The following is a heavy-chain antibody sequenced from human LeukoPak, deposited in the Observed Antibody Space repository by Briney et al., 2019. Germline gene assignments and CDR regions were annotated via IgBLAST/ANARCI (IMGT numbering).Heavy chain of an antibody. CDR3: AKGSYYDSSGSFYFDY. V-gene: IGHV3-23*01. CDR1: GFTFSSYA. Sequence: GGSLRLSCAASGFTFSSYAMSWVRQAPGKGLEWVSGISGSGDNTYYADSEKGRFTISRDNSKNTLYVQVNSLGTEDTAAYYCAKGSYYDSSGSFYFDYWGQGTLVTVSS. D-gene: IGHD3-22*01. CDR2: ISGSGDNT. J-gene: IGHJ4*02.